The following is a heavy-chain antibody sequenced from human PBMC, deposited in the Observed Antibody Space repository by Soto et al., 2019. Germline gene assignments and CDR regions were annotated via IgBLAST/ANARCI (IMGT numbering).Heavy chain of an antibody. CDR3: RLAMVPDYYGSRSYYRGPSYYGMDV. V-gene: IGHV5-51*01. CDR1: GYSFTSYW. Sequence: GESLKISCKGSGYSFTSYWIGWVRQMPGKGLEWMGIIYPGDSDTRYSPSFQGQVTISADKSISTAYLQWSSLKASDTAMYYCRLAMVPDYYGSRSYYRGPSYYGMDVWGQGTTVTVSS. D-gene: IGHD3-10*01. CDR2: IYPGDSDT. J-gene: IGHJ6*02.